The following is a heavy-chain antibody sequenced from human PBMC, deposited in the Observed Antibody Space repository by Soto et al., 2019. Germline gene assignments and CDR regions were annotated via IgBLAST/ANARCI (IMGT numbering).Heavy chain of an antibody. CDR2: ISTNGGST. CDR1: GFTFSIYA. V-gene: IGHV3-64D*06. D-gene: IGHD3-22*01. J-gene: IGHJ4*02. CDR3: VKGEYYYDSSGYYPFDY. Sequence: PGGSLRLSCSASGFTFSIYAMHWVRQAPGKGLEYVSSISTNGGSTDYADSVKGRFTISRDNSKNTVYLQMSSLRVEDTAVYYSVKGEYYYDSSGYYPFDYWGQGT.